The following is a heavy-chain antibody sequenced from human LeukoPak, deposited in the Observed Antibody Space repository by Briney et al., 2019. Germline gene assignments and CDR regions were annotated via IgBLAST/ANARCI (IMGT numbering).Heavy chain of an antibody. V-gene: IGHV3-7*01. CDR2: IKQDGSEK. CDR1: GFTFTGYW. Sequence: GSLRLSCAASGFTFTGYWMSWVRQAPGKGLEWVANIKQDGSEKNYVDSVKGRFTISRDNAKNSLYLQMDSLRAEDTAVYYCAKNRGSAYYADYWGQGTLVTVSS. J-gene: IGHJ4*02. CDR3: AKNRGSAYYADY. D-gene: IGHD3-3*01.